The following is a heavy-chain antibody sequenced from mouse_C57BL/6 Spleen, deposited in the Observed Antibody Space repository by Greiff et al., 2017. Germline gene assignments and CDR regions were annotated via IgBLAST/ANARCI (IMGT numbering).Heavy chain of an antibody. Sequence: VQLQQPGTDLVKPGASVKLSCKASGYTFTSYWMHWVKQRPGQGLEWIGNINPSNGGTNYNEKFKSKATLTVDKSSRTAYMQLSSLTSEDSAVYYCAGSRPAYYSNYVYAMDDGGQGTSVTVSS. CDR2: INPSNGGT. J-gene: IGHJ4*01. V-gene: IGHV1-53*01. D-gene: IGHD2-5*01. CDR3: AGSRPAYYSNYVYAMDD. CDR1: GYTFTSYW.